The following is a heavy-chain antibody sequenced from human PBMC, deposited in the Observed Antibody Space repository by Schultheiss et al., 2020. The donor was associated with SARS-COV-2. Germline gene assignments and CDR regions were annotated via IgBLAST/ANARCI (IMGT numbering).Heavy chain of an antibody. D-gene: IGHD3-10*01. CDR1: GFTFSDYY. CDR3: AKDPKGNI. V-gene: IGHV3-23*01. J-gene: IGHJ3*02. CDR2: ISGSGGST. Sequence: GGSLRLSCAASGFTFSDYYMSWIRQAPGKGLEWVSAISGSGGSTYYADSVKGRFTISRDYSKNTLYLQMNSLGAEDTAVYYCAKDPKGNIWGQGTMVTVSS.